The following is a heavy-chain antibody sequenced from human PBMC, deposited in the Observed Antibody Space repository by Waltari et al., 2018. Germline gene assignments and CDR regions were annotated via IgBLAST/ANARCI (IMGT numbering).Heavy chain of an antibody. J-gene: IGHJ6*02. D-gene: IGHD2-8*02. CDR2: IIPIFGTA. V-gene: IGHV1-69*13. Sequence: QVQLVQSGAEVKKPGSSVKVSCKASGGTFSSYAISWVRQAPGQGLEWMGGIIPIFGTANYAQKFQGRVTITADESTSTAYMELSSLRSEDTAVYYCARDCTGGVCHYYYYGMDVWGQGTTVTVSS. CDR3: ARDCTGGVCHYYYYGMDV. CDR1: GGTFSSYA.